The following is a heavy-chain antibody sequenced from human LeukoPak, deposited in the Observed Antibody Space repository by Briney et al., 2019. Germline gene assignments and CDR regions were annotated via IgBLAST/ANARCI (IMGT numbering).Heavy chain of an antibody. J-gene: IGHJ4*02. D-gene: IGHD2-15*01. CDR1: GFTFSRYA. CDR2: ISGSSGST. V-gene: IGHV3-23*01. CDR3: AKDRLGGSCSTD. Sequence: GGSLRLSCAASGFTFSRYAMSWVRQAPGKGLEWASAISGSSGSTYYADSVKGRFTISRDNSKNTLYLQMNSLRAEDTAVYYCAKDRLGGSCSTDWGQGTLVTVSS.